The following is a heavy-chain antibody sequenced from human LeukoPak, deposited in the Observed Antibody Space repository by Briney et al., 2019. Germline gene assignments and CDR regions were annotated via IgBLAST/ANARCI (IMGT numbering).Heavy chain of an antibody. CDR3: ARGVAAAGHFDI. D-gene: IGHD6-13*01. CDR1: GGSFSGYY. V-gene: IGHV4-34*01. J-gene: IGHJ3*02. Sequence: SETLSLTCAVYGGSFSGYYWSWIRQPPGKGLEWIGYIYHSGSTYYNPSLKSRVTISVDRSKNQFSLKLSSVTAADTAVYYCARGVAAAGHFDIWGQGTMVTVSS. CDR2: IYHSGST.